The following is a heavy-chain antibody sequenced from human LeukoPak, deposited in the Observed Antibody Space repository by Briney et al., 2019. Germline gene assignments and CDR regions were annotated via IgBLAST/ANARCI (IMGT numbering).Heavy chain of an antibody. D-gene: IGHD6-19*01. CDR1: GGSFSGYY. CDR2: INHSGST. CDR3: ARSIAVAGKRGLDY. V-gene: IGHV4-34*01. Sequence: SETLSLTCAVYGGSFSGYYWSWIRQPPGKGLEWIGEINHSGSTNYNPSLKSRVTISVDTSKNQCSLKLSSVTAADTAVYYCARSIAVAGKRGLDYWGQGTLVTVSS. J-gene: IGHJ4*02.